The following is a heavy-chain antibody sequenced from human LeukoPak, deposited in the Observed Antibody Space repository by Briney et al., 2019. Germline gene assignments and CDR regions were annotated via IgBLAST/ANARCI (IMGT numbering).Heavy chain of an antibody. J-gene: IGHJ4*02. CDR1: GGTFSSYA. D-gene: IGHD3-16*02. V-gene: IGHV1-69*06. CDR2: IIPIFGTA. Sequence: SVKVSCKASGGTFSSYAISWVRQAPGQGLEWMGGIIPIFGTANYAQKFQGRVTITADKSTSTAYMELSSLRSEDTAVYYCARAYYDYVWGSYRYTYFDYWGQGTLVTVSS. CDR3: ARAYYDYVWGSYRYTYFDY.